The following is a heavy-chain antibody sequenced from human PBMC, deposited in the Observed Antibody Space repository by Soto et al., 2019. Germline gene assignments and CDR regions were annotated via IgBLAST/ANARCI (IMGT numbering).Heavy chain of an antibody. CDR3: TTDGTYYYGSGSYYQAYYYYGMDV. V-gene: IGHV3-15*01. D-gene: IGHD3-10*01. CDR2: IKSKTDGGTT. CDR1: GFTFSNAW. J-gene: IGHJ6*02. Sequence: EGSLRLSCAASGFTFSNAWMSWVRQAPGKGLEWVGRIKSKTDGGTTDYAAPVKGRFTISRDDSKNTLYLQMNSLKTEDTAVYYCTTDGTYYYGSGSYYQAYYYYGMDVWGQGTTVTVSS.